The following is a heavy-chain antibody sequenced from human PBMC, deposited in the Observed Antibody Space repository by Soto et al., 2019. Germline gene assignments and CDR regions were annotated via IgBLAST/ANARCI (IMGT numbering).Heavy chain of an antibody. V-gene: IGHV1-18*01. CDR1: GYTFTSYG. CDR2: ISAYNGNT. Sequence: QVQLVQSGAEVKKPGASVKVSCKASGYTFTSYGISWVRQAPGQGLEWKGWISAYNGNTNYAQKLPGKDTMTTDTATSTAYMELRSLRSDDTAVYYWARVIVGPTPVDYWGQGTLVTVSS. CDR3: ARVIVGPTPVDY. J-gene: IGHJ4*02. D-gene: IGHD1-26*01.